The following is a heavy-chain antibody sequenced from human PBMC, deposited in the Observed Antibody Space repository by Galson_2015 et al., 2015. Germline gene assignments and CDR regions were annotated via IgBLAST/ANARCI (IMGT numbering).Heavy chain of an antibody. D-gene: IGHD6-19*01. Sequence: SLRLSCAASGFTFSSYGMHWVRQAPGKGLEWVGRIRSKANSYATAYAASVKGRFTISRDDSKNTAYLQTNSLKTEDTAVYYCTSRYSGWTGGGYWGQGTLVTVSS. CDR3: TSRYSGWTGGGY. CDR2: IRSKANSYAT. V-gene: IGHV3-73*01. CDR1: GFTFSSYG. J-gene: IGHJ4*02.